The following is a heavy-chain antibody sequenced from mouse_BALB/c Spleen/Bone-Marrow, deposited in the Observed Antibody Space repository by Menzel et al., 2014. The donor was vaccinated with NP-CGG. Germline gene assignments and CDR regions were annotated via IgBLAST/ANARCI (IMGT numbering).Heavy chain of an antibody. D-gene: IGHD2-1*01. CDR2: VSTGSTII. V-gene: IGHV5-17*02. CDR1: GFTFSNFG. J-gene: IGHJ2*01. Sequence: VQLQQSGGGLVQPGGSRKLSCAASGFTFSNFGMRWFRQSPEKGLEWVAFVSTGSTIIYYADTVKGRFTISRDNPENTLFLQMTSLRSEDTAIYYCARSHFYGNYFDYWGQGTTLTVSS. CDR3: ARSHFYGNYFDY.